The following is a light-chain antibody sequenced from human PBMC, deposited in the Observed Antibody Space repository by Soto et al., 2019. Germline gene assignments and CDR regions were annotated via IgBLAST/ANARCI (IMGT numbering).Light chain of an antibody. Sequence: VFTLSLGTLSLSPGEGGTLSCRASQSVSSSYLAWYQQKPGQAPRLLIYGASTSATGIPARFSGSGSGTEFTLTSNSLESEDFAVYDWQEYNNGPITYCQGTLRRL. CDR1: QSVSSSY. J-gene: IGKJ5*01. CDR2: GAS. CDR3: QEYNNGPIT. V-gene: IGKV3-15*01.